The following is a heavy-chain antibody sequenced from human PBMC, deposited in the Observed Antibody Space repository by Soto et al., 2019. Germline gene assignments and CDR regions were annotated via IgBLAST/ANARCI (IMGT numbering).Heavy chain of an antibody. CDR3: ARRAAADPYWYFDL. Sequence: QVQLVQSGAEVKKPGASVKVSCKASGYTFTTYTMHWVCQAPGQRLEWMGWINAGNGNTKYSQKFQGRVTITRDTSASTAYMELSSLSSEATAVYYCARRAAADPYWYFDLWGRGTLVTVSS. J-gene: IGHJ2*01. CDR1: GYTFTTYT. CDR2: INAGNGNT. V-gene: IGHV1-3*01. D-gene: IGHD6-13*01.